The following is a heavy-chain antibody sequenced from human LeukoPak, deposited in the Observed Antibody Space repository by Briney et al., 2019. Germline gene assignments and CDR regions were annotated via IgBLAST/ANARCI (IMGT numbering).Heavy chain of an antibody. V-gene: IGHV3-7*01. J-gene: IGHJ5*02. CDR2: IKEDGGEK. Sequence: PGGSLRLSCAASGFTFSRYWMSWVRQTPGKGLEWVANIKEDGGEKYYVDSVKGRFTVSRDNAMNTLYLQMNSLRAEDTAVYYCARDLPRTSGPWGQGTLVTVSS. CDR1: GFTFSRYW. D-gene: IGHD3-10*01. CDR3: ARDLPRTSGP.